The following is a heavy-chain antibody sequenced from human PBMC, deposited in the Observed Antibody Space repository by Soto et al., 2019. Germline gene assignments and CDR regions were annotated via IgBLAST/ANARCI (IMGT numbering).Heavy chain of an antibody. CDR3: ARDVVVVAATPPDYYYYYMDV. V-gene: IGHV3-21*01. CDR2: ISSSSSYI. J-gene: IGHJ6*03. CDR1: GFTFSSYS. Sequence: GGSLRLSCAASGFTFSSYSMNWVRQAPGKGLEWASSISSSSSYIYYADSVKGRFTISRDNAKNSLYLQMNSLRAEDTAVYYCARDVVVVAATPPDYYYYYMDVWGKGTTVTVSS. D-gene: IGHD2-15*01.